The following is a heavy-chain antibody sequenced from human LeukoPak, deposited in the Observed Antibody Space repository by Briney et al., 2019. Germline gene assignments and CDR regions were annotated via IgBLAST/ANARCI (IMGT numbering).Heavy chain of an antibody. Sequence: GRSLRLSCAASGFTFSDYAMHWVRQAPGKGLEWVAVISKDGSDKYYPGSVRGRFTISRDNSRSTLYLQMNSLRAEDTAVYYCAKDAGPQQLVFFDSWGQGTLVTVSS. CDR3: AKDAGPQQLVFFDS. CDR1: GFTFSDYA. CDR2: ISKDGSDK. J-gene: IGHJ4*02. V-gene: IGHV3-30-3*01. D-gene: IGHD6-6*01.